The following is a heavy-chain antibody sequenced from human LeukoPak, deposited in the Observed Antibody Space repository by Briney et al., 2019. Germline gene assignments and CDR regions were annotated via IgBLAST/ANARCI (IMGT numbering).Heavy chain of an antibody. CDR3: ARDRVTMVRGVIGYGMDV. D-gene: IGHD3-10*01. CDR2: IIPIFGTA. J-gene: IGHJ6*04. Sequence: GASVKVSCTASGGTFSSYAISWVRQAPGQGLEWMGGIIPIFGTANYAQKFQGRVTITADESMSTAYMELSSLRSEDTAVYYCARDRVTMVRGVIGYGMDVWGKGTTVTVSS. V-gene: IGHV1-69*13. CDR1: GGTFSSYA.